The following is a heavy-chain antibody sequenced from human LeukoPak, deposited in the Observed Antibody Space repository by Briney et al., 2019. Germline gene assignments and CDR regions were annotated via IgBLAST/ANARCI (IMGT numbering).Heavy chain of an antibody. D-gene: IGHD4-17*01. CDR1: GFTFGDYA. J-gene: IGHJ4*02. V-gene: IGHV3-23*01. CDR3: ARYGALDY. Sequence: GGSLRLSCAASGFTFGDYAMTWVRQPPGKGLEWVSLIYNNGGTTFYADSVKGRFTVSRDNAKNSLYLQMKSLRTEDTAVYYCARYGALDYWGQGTLVTVSS. CDR2: IYNNGGTT.